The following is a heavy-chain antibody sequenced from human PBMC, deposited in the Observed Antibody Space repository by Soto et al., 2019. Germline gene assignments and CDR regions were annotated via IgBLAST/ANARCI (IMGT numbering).Heavy chain of an antibody. V-gene: IGHV1-18*01. CDR3: ARDAPPPELRFLEWHNYDYNGMAV. D-gene: IGHD3-3*01. J-gene: IGHJ6*02. CDR2: ISCYNGKT. Sequence: QVQVVQSGDEVKETGASVRVSCKTSGYSFTAYGISWVRQAPGQGLEWMGWISCYNGKTKYAQKAQGRVTMTTDTSTRTAYMAVRSLRSDDTAIYYCARDAPPPELRFLEWHNYDYNGMAVCGQGTTVTVSS. CDR1: GYSFTAYG.